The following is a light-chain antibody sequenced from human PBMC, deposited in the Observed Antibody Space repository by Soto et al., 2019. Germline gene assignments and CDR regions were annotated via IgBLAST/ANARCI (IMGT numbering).Light chain of an antibody. Sequence: DIQMTQSPSTLSASVGVRVTITCRARPSISPWLAWYQQKPGKAPKIPIYKASSLESGVPSRFSGSESGTEFALTISSRQTDDFATYCCQQYKTYSRTFGQGTNLDIK. J-gene: IGKJ2*01. CDR3: QQYKTYSRT. CDR2: KAS. CDR1: PSISPW. V-gene: IGKV1-5*03.